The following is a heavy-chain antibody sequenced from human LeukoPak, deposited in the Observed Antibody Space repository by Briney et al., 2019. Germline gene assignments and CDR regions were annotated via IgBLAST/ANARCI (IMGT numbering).Heavy chain of an antibody. V-gene: IGHV4-39*01. CDR2: IYYSGST. CDR1: GGSISSSSYY. J-gene: IGHJ4*02. CDR3: ASPVCSGGSCYYNY. Sequence: SETLSLTCTVSGGSISSSSYYWGWIRQPPGEGLEWIGSIYYSGSTYYNPSLKSRVTISVDTSKNQFSLKLSSVTAADTAVYYCASPVCSGGSCYYNYWGQGTLVTVSS. D-gene: IGHD2-15*01.